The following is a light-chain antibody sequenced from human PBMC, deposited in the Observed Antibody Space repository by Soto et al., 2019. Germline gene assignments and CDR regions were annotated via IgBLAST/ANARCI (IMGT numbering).Light chain of an antibody. V-gene: IGKV1-39*01. Sequence: DIQMTQSPSTLSGSVGNRVTITCRASQGISNFLAWYQQKPGKAPNLLIYVASSLQSEVPSRFSGSGSGTDFTLTITSLQPEDFATYYCQQSYGTPITFGQGTRLEIK. CDR1: QGISNF. CDR2: VAS. CDR3: QQSYGTPIT. J-gene: IGKJ5*01.